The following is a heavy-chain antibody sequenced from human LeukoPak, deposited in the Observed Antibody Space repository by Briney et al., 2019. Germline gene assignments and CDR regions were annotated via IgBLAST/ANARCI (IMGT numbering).Heavy chain of an antibody. CDR1: GFTFSSYW. Sequence: GGSLRLSCAASGFTFSSYWTHWVRQAPGKGLVWVSRINSDGSSTSYADSVKGRFTISRDNAKNTLYLQMNSLRAEDTAVYYCARAYDFWSGYPDYWGQGTLVTVSS. CDR3: ARAYDFWSGYPDY. D-gene: IGHD3-3*01. J-gene: IGHJ4*02. CDR2: INSDGSST. V-gene: IGHV3-74*01.